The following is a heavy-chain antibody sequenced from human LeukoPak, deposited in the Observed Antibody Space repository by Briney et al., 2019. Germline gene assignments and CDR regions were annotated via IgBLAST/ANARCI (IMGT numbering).Heavy chain of an antibody. D-gene: IGHD1-1*01. CDR3: AKGSGGATNGVFDY. CDR2: ISWNSNNI. J-gene: IGHJ4*02. Sequence: GRSLRLSCVASGFTFDDYAMHWVRQAPGKGLEWVSGISWNSNNIGYADSVKGRFTISRDNAKNSLYLQMNSLRAGDTALYYCAKGSGGATNGVFDYWGQGTLVTVSS. CDR1: GFTFDDYA. V-gene: IGHV3-9*01.